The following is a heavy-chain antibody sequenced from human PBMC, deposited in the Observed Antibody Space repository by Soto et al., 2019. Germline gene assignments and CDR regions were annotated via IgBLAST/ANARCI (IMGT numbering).Heavy chain of an antibody. CDR3: ARGYYRSGYLFDY. J-gene: IGHJ4*02. D-gene: IGHD3-22*01. CDR2: ISSSSSYI. V-gene: IGHV3-21*01. CDR1: GFTFSSYS. Sequence: EVQLVESGGGLVKPGGSLRLSCAASGFTFSSYSMNWVRQAPGKGLEWVSSISSSSSYIYYADSVKGRFTISRDNAKNALYLQMNSLRAEETALYYCARGYYRSGYLFDYWGQGTLVTVSP.